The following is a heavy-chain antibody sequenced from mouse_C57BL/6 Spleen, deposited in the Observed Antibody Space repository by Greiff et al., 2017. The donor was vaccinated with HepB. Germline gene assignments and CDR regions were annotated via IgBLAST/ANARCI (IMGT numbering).Heavy chain of an antibody. Sequence: VQLQQSGAELVKPGASVKLSCTASGFNITDYYMHWVKQRTEQGLEWIGRIDPEDGETKYAPKFPGKATITADTSSNTAYLQLSSLTSEDTAVYYCARVPYGNPYYYAMDYWGQGTSVTVSS. J-gene: IGHJ4*01. CDR1: GFNITDYY. V-gene: IGHV14-2*01. CDR2: IDPEDGET. CDR3: ARVPYGNPYYYAMDY. D-gene: IGHD2-1*01.